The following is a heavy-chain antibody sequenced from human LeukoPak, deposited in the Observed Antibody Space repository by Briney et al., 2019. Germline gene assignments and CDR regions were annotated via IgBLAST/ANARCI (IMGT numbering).Heavy chain of an antibody. CDR1: GFTFSTYG. V-gene: IGHV3-64*04. CDR2: ISRNGGST. CDR3: ARDLDRFRGSSKGY. J-gene: IGHJ4*02. Sequence: GGSLRLSCSASGFTFSTYGFHWVRQAPGKGLEYVSAISRNGGSTNYADSVKGRFTISRDNAKNSLYLQMNSLRAEDTAVYYCARDLDRFRGSSKGYWGQGTLVTVSS. D-gene: IGHD1-26*01.